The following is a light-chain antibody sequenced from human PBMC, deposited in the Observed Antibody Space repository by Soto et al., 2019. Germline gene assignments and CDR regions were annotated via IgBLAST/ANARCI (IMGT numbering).Light chain of an antibody. CDR2: EAS. CDR3: QERSNWPRA. J-gene: IGKJ2*01. CDR1: ESVDSY. V-gene: IGKV3-11*01. Sequence: EIVLTQSPSTLSLSPGERATLSCRASESVDSYLGWYQQKPGQAPRLLISEASNMAAGIPARFSGSGSGTDYTLTIDSLEPEEFAVYYCQERSNWPRAFGQGTKLEIK.